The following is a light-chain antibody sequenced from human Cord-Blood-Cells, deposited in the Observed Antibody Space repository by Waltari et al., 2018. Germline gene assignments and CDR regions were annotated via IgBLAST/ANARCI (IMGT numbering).Light chain of an antibody. V-gene: IGKV2-28*01. CDR3: MQALQTRYT. CDR2: LGS. J-gene: IGKJ2*01. CDR1: QSLLHSNGYNY. Sequence: DIVMTQSPLSLPVTPGEPASISCRSSQSLLHSNGYNYLDWYLQKPGQSPQLLIYLGSNRASGVPDRFSGSGSGTDFTLKISRVEAKDVGVYYCMQALQTRYTFGQGTKLEIK.